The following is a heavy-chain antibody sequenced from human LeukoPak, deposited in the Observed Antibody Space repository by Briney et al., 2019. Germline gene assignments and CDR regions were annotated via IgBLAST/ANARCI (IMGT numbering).Heavy chain of an antibody. J-gene: IGHJ4*02. CDR1: GGSISSYY. Sequence: SETLSLTCTVSGGSISSYYWSWIRQPPGKGLEWIGYIYYSGSTNYNPSLKSRVTISVDTSKNQFSLKLSSVTAADTAVYYCARSLRGRRSDYWGQGTLVTVSS. CDR2: IYYSGST. V-gene: IGHV4-59*12. CDR3: ARSLRGRRSDY.